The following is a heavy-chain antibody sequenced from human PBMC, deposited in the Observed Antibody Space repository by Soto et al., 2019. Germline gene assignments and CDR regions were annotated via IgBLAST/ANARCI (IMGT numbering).Heavy chain of an antibody. Sequence: EVQLAESGGDLVQPRGSLRLSCIGSGFTFSYYEMNWVRQAPGKALERVAFISHTDTLTHYPDSVRYRFTISRDNAKTSLYLHMTSLRVEDTAVYYCARDTGRASADLWGQGTLVTVSS. CDR3: ARDTGRASADL. CDR2: ISHTDTLT. V-gene: IGHV3-48*03. CDR1: GFTFSYYE. D-gene: IGHD3-10*01. J-gene: IGHJ5*02.